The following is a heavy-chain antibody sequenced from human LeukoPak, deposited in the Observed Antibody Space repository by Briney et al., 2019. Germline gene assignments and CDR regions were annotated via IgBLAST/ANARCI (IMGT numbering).Heavy chain of an antibody. CDR1: GFTFSSYG. CDR3: AKDHFPRRVCYNGGESDY. D-gene: IGHD5-24*01. CDR2: ISYDGSNK. J-gene: IGHJ4*02. V-gene: IGHV3-30*18. Sequence: PGGSLGLSCAASGFTFSSYGMHWVRQAPGKGLEWVAVISYDGSNKYYADSVKGRFTISRDNSKNTLYLQMNSLRAEDTAVYYCAKDHFPRRVCYNGGESDYWGQGTLVTISS.